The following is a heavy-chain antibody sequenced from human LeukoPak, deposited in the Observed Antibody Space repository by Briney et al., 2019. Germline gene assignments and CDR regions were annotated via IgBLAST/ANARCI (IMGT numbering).Heavy chain of an antibody. CDR1: GFTLSHDR. CDR3: ARDYYGPVEY. V-gene: IGHV3-7*01. CDR2: INGDGRER. D-gene: IGHD3-10*01. J-gene: IGHJ4*02. Sequence: QPGGSLRPSCETSGFTLSHDRISWVRQPPGKGLEWVANINGDGRERYHVDSVKGRFTISRDNAKNALYLQMNKLKIEDTAMYYCARDYYGPVEYGGPGTLVTVSS.